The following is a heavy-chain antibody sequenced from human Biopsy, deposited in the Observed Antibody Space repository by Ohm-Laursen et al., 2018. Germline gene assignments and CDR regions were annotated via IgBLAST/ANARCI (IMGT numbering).Heavy chain of an antibody. CDR2: IRSGGDYM. V-gene: IGHV3-21*01. D-gene: IGHD1-1*01. J-gene: IGHJ4*02. Sequence: SLRLSCTASGFTLSYYSMTWVRQAPGKGLEWVSSIRSGGDYMFYADSVKGRFTISRDNAKNSLYLQMNSLRAEGTAVYYCARDQRGPSLLEAKLTPNYFDYWGRGSLVTVSS. CDR1: GFTLSYYS. CDR3: ARDQRGPSLLEAKLTPNYFDY.